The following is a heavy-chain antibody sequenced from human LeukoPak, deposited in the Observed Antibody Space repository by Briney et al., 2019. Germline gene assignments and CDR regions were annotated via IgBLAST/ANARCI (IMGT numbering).Heavy chain of an antibody. CDR1: GGTFSSYA. V-gene: IGHV1-69*06. CDR3: ARDLIVVVVPAAIPSGFDP. J-gene: IGHJ5*02. D-gene: IGHD2-2*01. CDR2: IIPIFGTA. Sequence: ASVKVSCKASGGTFSSYAISWVRQAPGQGLEWMGRIIPIFGTANYAQKFQGRVTITADKSTSTAYMELSSLRSEDTAVYYCARDLIVVVVPAAIPSGFDPWGQGPLVTVSS.